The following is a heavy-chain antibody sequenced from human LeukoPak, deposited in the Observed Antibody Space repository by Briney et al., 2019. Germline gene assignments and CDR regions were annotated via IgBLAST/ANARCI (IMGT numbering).Heavy chain of an antibody. CDR2: INPNSGGT. CDR1: GYTFTGYY. Sequence: ASVKVSCKASGYTFTGYYMHWVRQAPGQGLEWMGWINPNSGGTNYAQKFQGRVTMTTDTSMSTAYMELSRLTSDDTAVYYCARAGGRSWFDPWGQGTLVTVSS. CDR3: ARAGGRSWFDP. J-gene: IGHJ5*02. V-gene: IGHV1-2*02.